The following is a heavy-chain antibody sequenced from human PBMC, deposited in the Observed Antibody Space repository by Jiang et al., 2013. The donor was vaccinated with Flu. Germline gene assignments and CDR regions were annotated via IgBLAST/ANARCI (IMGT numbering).Heavy chain of an antibody. V-gene: IGHV1-3*01. CDR2: INAGNGNT. J-gene: IGHJ6*02. D-gene: IGHD6-19*01. Sequence: SGAEVKKPGASVKVSCKASGYTFTSYAMHWVRQAPGQRLEWMGWINAGNGNTKYSQKFQGRVTITRDTSASTAYMELSSLRSEDTAVYYCARGASSGLSGSYYYGMDVWGQGTTVTVSS. CDR1: GYTFTSYA. CDR3: ARGASSGLSGSYYYGMDV.